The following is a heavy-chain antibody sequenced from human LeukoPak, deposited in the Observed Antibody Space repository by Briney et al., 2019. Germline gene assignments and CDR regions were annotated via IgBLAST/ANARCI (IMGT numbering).Heavy chain of an antibody. CDR1: GFTFSSYS. J-gene: IGHJ4*02. V-gene: IGHV3-21*04. CDR3: AKDQGYYYGSGTYYDY. CDR2: ISSSSSYR. D-gene: IGHD3-10*01. Sequence: SGGSLRLSCAASGFTFSSYSMNWVRQAPGKGLEWVSSISSSSSYRYYADSVKGRFTISRDNSKNTLFLQMNSLRAEDTAVYYCAKDQGYYYGSGTYYDYWGQGTLVTVSS.